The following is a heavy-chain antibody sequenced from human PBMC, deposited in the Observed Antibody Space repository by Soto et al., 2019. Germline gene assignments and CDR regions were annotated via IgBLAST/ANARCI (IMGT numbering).Heavy chain of an antibody. V-gene: IGHV5-10-1*01. CDR3: ARPLNVATSYYYYGMDV. J-gene: IGHJ6*02. CDR2: IDPSDSYT. CDR1: GYSFTSYW. Sequence: GESLKISCKGSGYSFTSYWISWVRQMPGKGLEWMGRIDPSDSYTNYSPSFQGHVTISADKSISTAYLQWSSLKASDTAMYYCARPLNVATSYYYYGMDVWGQGTTVTVSS. D-gene: IGHD5-12*01.